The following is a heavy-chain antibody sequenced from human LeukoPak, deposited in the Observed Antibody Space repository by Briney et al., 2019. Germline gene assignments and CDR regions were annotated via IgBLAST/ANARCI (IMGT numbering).Heavy chain of an antibody. CDR1: GFSFSDYY. J-gene: IGHJ4*02. D-gene: IGHD1-1*01. Sequence: PGGSLSLSCEASGFSFSDYYMSWIRQPLGKGLEWIAYIRSGATTIYYADSVKGRFTISRDDAKNSLFLQMNSLRAEDTAIYYCATINFRPYWGQGTLVTVSS. V-gene: IGHV3-11*01. CDR2: IRSGATTI. CDR3: ATINFRPY.